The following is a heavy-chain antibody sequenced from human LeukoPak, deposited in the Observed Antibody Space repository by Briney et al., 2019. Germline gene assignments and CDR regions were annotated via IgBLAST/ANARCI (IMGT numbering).Heavy chain of an antibody. CDR2: ISWNSGSI. CDR3: TKGGYYYGSGSYPDY. V-gene: IGHV3-9*01. J-gene: IGHJ4*02. D-gene: IGHD3-10*01. Sequence: HPGGSLRLSCAASGFTFDDYAMHWVRQAPGKGLEWVSGISWNSGSIGYADSVKGLFTITRDNAKNSLYLQMNSLRAEDTALYYCTKGGYYYGSGSYPDYWGQGTPVTVSS. CDR1: GFTFDDYA.